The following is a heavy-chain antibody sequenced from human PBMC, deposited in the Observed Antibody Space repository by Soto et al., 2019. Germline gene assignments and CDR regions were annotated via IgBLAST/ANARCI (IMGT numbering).Heavy chain of an antibody. Sequence: ETLSLTCTVSGGSITSYYWSWIRQPPGKGLEWIGHAYYSGSTSYNPSLKSRVTISVDTSNNEVSLRLTSVTAADTAVYYCARIGYSYGYNGFDNWGQGTLVTVSS. CDR2: AYYSGST. D-gene: IGHD5-18*01. J-gene: IGHJ4*02. V-gene: IGHV4-59*01. CDR3: ARIGYSYGYNGFDN. CDR1: GGSITSYY.